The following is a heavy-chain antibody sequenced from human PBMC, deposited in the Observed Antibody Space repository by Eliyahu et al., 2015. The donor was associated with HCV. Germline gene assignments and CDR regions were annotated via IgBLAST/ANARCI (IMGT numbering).Heavy chain of an antibody. D-gene: IGHD4-11*01. CDR2: INHSGIT. CDR1: GESFSAYY. V-gene: IGHV4-34*02. CDR3: ARRDYSDYGSAFDM. Sequence: QVHLQQWGAGLLKPSETLSLTCXXYGESFSAYYWSWIRQPPGKGLEWIGEINHSGITNYNPSLKSRVTISIDTSKNQFSLKLTSVTAADTAVYYCARRDYSDYGSAFDMWGRGTMVTVSS. J-gene: IGHJ3*02.